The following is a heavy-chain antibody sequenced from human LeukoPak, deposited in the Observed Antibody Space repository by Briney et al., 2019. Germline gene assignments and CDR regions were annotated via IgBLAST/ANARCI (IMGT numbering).Heavy chain of an antibody. CDR1: GFTFSSHA. V-gene: IGHV3-23*01. CDR2: ISISGDTT. J-gene: IGHJ4*02. D-gene: IGHD6-13*01. CDR3: AKGGSSWYRWDY. Sequence: GGSLRLSCGASGFTFSSHAMTWVRQAPGKGLEWVSAISISGDTTYYADSVKGRFTISRDNSKNTLYLQMNSLRAEDTAVYYCAKGGSSWYRWDYWGQGTLVTVSS.